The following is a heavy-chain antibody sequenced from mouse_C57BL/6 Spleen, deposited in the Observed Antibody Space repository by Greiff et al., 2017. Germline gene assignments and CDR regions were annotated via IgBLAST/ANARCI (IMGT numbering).Heavy chain of an antibody. Sequence: QVQLKQSGTELVKPGASVKLSCKASGYTFTSYWMHWVKQRPGQGLEWIGNINPSNGGTNYNEKFKSKATLTVDKSSSTAYMQLSSLTSEDSAVYYCARWATAQAAAMDYWGQGTSVTVSS. J-gene: IGHJ4*01. CDR1: GYTFTSYW. D-gene: IGHD1-2*01. CDR3: ARWATAQAAAMDY. V-gene: IGHV1-53*01. CDR2: INPSNGGT.